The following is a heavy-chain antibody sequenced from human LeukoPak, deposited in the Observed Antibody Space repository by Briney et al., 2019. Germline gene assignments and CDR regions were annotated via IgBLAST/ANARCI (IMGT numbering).Heavy chain of an antibody. Sequence: SETLSLTRAVSGGSISTNNYYWGWLRQPPGKGLEWIGSLFHSGSTYYNPSLKSRVTISVDMSKNQFSLKLASVTAADTAVYFCAAITTTTTSFDYWGQGTLVTVSS. CDR3: AAITTTTTSFDY. CDR2: LFHSGST. CDR1: GGSISTNNYY. D-gene: IGHD1-1*01. V-gene: IGHV4-39*07. J-gene: IGHJ4*02.